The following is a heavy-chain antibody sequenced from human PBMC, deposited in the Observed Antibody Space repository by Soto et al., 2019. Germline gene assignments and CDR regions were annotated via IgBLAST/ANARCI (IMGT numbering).Heavy chain of an antibody. J-gene: IGHJ4*02. CDR1: GYTFTSYD. CDR3: ARGRGRIVATKYYFDY. CDR2: MNPNSGNT. Sequence: ASVKVCCKASGYTFTSYDINWVRQATGQGLEWMGWMNPNSGNTGYAQKFQGRVTMTRNTSISTAYMELSSLRSEDTAVYYCARGRGRIVATKYYFDYWGQGTLVTVSS. D-gene: IGHD5-12*01. V-gene: IGHV1-8*01.